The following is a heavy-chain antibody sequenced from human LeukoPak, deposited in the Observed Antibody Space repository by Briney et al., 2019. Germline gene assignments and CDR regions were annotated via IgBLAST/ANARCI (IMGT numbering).Heavy chain of an antibody. J-gene: IGHJ4*02. CDR1: GFTFSDYY. CDR3: ARGRGYSYAD. CDR2: ISSSGTNI. D-gene: IGHD5-18*01. Sequence: GGSQRLSCAASGFTFSDYYMSWIRQAPGKGLEWVSYISSSGTNIHYADSVKGRFIISRDNAKNSLDLQMNSLRAEDTAVYYCARGRGYSYADWGQGTLVTVSS. V-gene: IGHV3-11*01.